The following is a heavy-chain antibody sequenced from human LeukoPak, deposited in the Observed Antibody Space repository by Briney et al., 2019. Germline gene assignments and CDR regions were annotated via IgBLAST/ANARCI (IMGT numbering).Heavy chain of an antibody. Sequence: GGSLRLSCAASGFTFSNYDMNWVRQAPGKGLEWVSAISGNGGRTYSADSVQGRFTISRDNSKNTVYLQMDNLRAEDSAMYYCAKAHSISWPYAFDSWGQGTLVTVSS. CDR1: GFTFSNYD. CDR2: ISGNGGRT. CDR3: AKAHSISWPYAFDS. D-gene: IGHD6-13*01. J-gene: IGHJ4*02. V-gene: IGHV3-23*01.